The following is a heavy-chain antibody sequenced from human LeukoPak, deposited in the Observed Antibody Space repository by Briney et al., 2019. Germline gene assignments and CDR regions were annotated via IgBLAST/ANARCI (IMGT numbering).Heavy chain of an antibody. CDR1: GFTFSGYW. Sequence: HPGGSLTLSCAASGFTFSGYWMSWVRQAPGKRLEWVANIKQDGSEKYYVDSVKGRFTISRDNAKNSLYLQMNSLRAEDTAVYYCARFSSGAYYYFDYWGQGTLVTVPS. V-gene: IGHV3-7*01. J-gene: IGHJ4*02. CDR3: ARFSSGAYYYFDY. CDR2: IKQDGSEK. D-gene: IGHD6-6*01.